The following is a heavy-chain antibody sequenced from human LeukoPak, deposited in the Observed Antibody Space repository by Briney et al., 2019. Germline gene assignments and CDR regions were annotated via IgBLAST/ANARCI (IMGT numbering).Heavy chain of an antibody. CDR2: INWNSGLR. D-gene: IGHD3-22*01. J-gene: IGHJ4*02. Sequence: GGSLRLSCAAAGFTFDNYAMHWVRQAPGKGLEWVSGINWNSGLRGYADSVEGRVTISRDNAKNSLYLQMNSLRAEDTAVYYCARNHPITMIVVVIIPYFDYWGQGTLVTVSS. CDR3: ARNHPITMIVVVIIPYFDY. V-gene: IGHV3-9*01. CDR1: GFTFDNYA.